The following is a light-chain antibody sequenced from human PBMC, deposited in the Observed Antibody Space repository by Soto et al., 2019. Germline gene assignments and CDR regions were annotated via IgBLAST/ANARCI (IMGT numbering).Light chain of an antibody. CDR3: AAWDDSLSGFVV. CDR1: SANVGSNH. J-gene: IGLJ2*01. Sequence: QSALTQPPSASGTPGQRVTISCSGSSANVGSNHVYWYQHLPGTAPKLLIYRNNQRPSGVPDRFSGSKSGTSASLAISGLRSEDEADYYCAAWDDSLSGFVVFGGGTKVTVL. V-gene: IGLV1-47*01. CDR2: RNN.